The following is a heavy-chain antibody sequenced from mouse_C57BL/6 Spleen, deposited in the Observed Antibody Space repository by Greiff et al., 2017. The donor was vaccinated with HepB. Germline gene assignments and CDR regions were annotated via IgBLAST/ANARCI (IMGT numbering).Heavy chain of an antibody. Sequence: EVKLMESGGGLVQPGGSLSLSCAASGFTFTDYYMSWVRQPPGKALEWLGFIRNKANGYTTEYSASVKGRFTISRDNSQSILYLQMNALRAEDSATYYCARYPFYHYFDYWGQGTTLTVSS. V-gene: IGHV7-3*01. CDR1: GFTFTDYY. CDR2: IRNKANGYTT. D-gene: IGHD1-1*01. CDR3: ARYPFYHYFDY. J-gene: IGHJ2*01.